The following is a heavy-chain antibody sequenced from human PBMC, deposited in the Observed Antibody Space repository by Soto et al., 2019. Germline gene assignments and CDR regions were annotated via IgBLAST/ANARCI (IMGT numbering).Heavy chain of an antibody. CDR3: ARGVYDFGSEVYYYYWMDV. CDR1: GGSISSGDYY. D-gene: IGHD3-3*01. CDR2: IYYSGST. V-gene: IGHV4-30-4*01. J-gene: IGHJ6*02. Sequence: SETLSLTCTVSGGSISSGDYYWSWIRQPPGQGLEWFGYIYYSGSTYYNPSLKSRVTISVDTTKNQCNLKLSSVTAADTAVYYCARGVYDFGSEVYYYYWMDVWGQGTTVTVSS.